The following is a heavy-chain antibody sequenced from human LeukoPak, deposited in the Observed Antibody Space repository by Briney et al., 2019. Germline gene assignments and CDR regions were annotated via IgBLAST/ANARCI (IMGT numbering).Heavy chain of an antibody. CDR2: ISGSDGST. J-gene: IGHJ4*02. D-gene: IGHD3-3*01. CDR3: AKDASGYSLAGHFDY. CDR1: GFPFSSYA. V-gene: IGHV3-23*01. Sequence: PGGSLRLSCTASGFPFSSYAMSWVRQAPGKGLEWVSGISGSDGSTYYADSVKGRFTISRDNSKNTLYLQMDSLRAEDTPVYYCAKDASGYSLAGHFDYWGQGTLVTVSS.